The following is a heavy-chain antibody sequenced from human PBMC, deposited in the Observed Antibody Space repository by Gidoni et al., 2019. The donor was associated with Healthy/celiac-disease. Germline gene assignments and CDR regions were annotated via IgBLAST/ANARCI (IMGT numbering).Heavy chain of an antibody. CDR3: ARDLSGYGDDY. Sequence: QVQLQESGPGLVKPSQTLSLTCTVPGGSISRGGYYWSWIRQHPGKGLEWIGYIYYSGSTYYNPSLKSRVTISVDTSKNQFSLKLSSVTAADTAVYYCARDLSGYGDDYWGQGTLVTVSS. CDR1: GGSISRGGYY. D-gene: IGHD3-3*01. CDR2: IYYSGST. V-gene: IGHV4-31*03. J-gene: IGHJ4*02.